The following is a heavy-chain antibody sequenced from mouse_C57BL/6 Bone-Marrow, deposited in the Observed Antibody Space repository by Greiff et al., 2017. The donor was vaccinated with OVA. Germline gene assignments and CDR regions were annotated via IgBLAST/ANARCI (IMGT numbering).Heavy chain of an antibody. Sequence: VQLKQSGPELVKPGASVKMSCKASGYTFTDYNMHWVKQSHGKSLEWIGYINPNNGGTSYNQKFKGKATLTANKSSSTAYMELRSLTSEDSAVYYCARSGAVVASFDYWGQGTTLTVSS. J-gene: IGHJ2*01. CDR2: INPNNGGT. V-gene: IGHV1-22*01. CDR1: GYTFTDYN. D-gene: IGHD1-1*01. CDR3: ARSGAVVASFDY.